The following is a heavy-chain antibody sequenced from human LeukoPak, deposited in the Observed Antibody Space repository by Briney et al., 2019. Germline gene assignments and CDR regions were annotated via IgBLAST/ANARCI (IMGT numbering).Heavy chain of an antibody. Sequence: AETLSLTCSVSGMSITSRHYWGWIRQTPGKGLEWIGSTSHSDSPYYNPSLESRVTISLDTSRNLFSLKLTSVTAADTAVYFCARDFGETSLPNWFDPWGQGTLVIVSS. J-gene: IGHJ5*02. D-gene: IGHD3-16*01. V-gene: IGHV4-38-2*02. CDR2: TSHSDSP. CDR3: ARDFGETSLPNWFDP. CDR1: GMSITSRHY.